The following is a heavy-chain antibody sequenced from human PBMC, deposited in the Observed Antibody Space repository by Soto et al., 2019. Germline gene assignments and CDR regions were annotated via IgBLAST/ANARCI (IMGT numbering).Heavy chain of an antibody. D-gene: IGHD3-10*01. J-gene: IGHJ4*02. CDR3: ARDVPTMVRGVIVYNFDY. CDR1: GGSISSGDYY. CDR2: IYYSGST. Sequence: SETLSLTCTVSGGSISSGDYYWSWIRQPPGKGLEWIGYIYYSGSTYYNPSLKSRVTISVDMSKNQFSLKLSSVTAADTAVYYCARDVPTMVRGVIVYNFDYWGQGTLVTVSS. V-gene: IGHV4-30-4*01.